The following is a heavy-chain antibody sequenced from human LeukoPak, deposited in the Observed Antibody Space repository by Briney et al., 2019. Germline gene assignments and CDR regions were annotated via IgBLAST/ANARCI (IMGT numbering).Heavy chain of an antibody. CDR3: AARGYSMYYFDY. J-gene: IGHJ4*02. Sequence: SETLSLTCAVYGGSFSGYYWSWIRQPPGKGLEWIGEINHSGSTNYNPSLKSRVTISVDTSKNQFSLKLSSVIAADTAVYYCAARGYSMYYFDYWGQGTLVTVSS. D-gene: IGHD5-18*01. CDR1: GGSFSGYY. V-gene: IGHV4-34*01. CDR2: INHSGST.